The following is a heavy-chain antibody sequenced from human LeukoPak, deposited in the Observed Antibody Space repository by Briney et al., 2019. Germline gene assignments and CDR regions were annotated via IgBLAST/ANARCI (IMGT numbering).Heavy chain of an antibody. CDR3: AREPQSGYPFDY. Sequence: GASVKVSCKASGYTFTSYDINWVRQATGQGLEWMGWMNPNSGNTGYAQKFQGRVTITRNTSISTAYMELSSLRSEDTAVYYCAREPQSGYPFDYWGQGTLVTVSS. CDR1: GYTFTSYD. V-gene: IGHV1-8*03. D-gene: IGHD3-3*01. J-gene: IGHJ4*02. CDR2: MNPNSGNT.